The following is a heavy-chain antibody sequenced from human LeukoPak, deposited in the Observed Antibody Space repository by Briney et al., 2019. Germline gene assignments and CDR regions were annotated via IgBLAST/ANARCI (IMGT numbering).Heavy chain of an antibody. CDR3: STDSLVQNY. Sequence: GGSLRLSCAASGFTFSSYAMSWVRQAPGKGLEWVSAISGSGGSTYYADSVKGRFTISRDNSKNTLYLQMNSLKTEDTALYYCSTDSLVQNYWGQGTLVTVSS. D-gene: IGHD2-8*02. CDR2: ISGSGGST. J-gene: IGHJ4*02. V-gene: IGHV3-23*01. CDR1: GFTFSSYA.